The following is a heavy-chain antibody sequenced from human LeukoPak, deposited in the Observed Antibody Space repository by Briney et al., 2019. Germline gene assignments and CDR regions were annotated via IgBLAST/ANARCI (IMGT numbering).Heavy chain of an antibody. CDR2: IYSGGNI. CDR1: GGSFSGYY. Sequence: PSETLSLTCAVYGGSFSGYYWSWIRQPPGKGLDWIGSIYSGGNINYSPSFRRRVTISVDTSKNQFSLRLSSVTAADTAVYYCARNSLGDDYATGWSYYMDVWGKGTTVTVSS. CDR3: ARNSLGDDYATGWSYYMDV. D-gene: IGHD3-10*01. J-gene: IGHJ6*03. V-gene: IGHV4-34*01.